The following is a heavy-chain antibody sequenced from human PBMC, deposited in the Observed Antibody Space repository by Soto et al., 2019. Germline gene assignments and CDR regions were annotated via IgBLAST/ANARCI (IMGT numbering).Heavy chain of an antibody. J-gene: IGHJ5*02. D-gene: IGHD3-16*02. CDR3: ATVGTDYIWGSYRQSWFDP. CDR1: GYTLTELS. Sequence: ASVKVSCKISGYTLTELSMHWVRQAPGKGLEWMGGFDPEDGETIYAQKFQGRVTMTEDTSTDTAYMELSSLRSEDTAVYYCATVGTDYIWGSYRQSWFDPWGQGTLVTVSS. CDR2: FDPEDGET. V-gene: IGHV1-24*01.